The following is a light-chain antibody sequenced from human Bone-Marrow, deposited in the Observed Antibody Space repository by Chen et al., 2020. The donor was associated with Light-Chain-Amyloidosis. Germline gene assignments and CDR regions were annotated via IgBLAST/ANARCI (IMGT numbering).Light chain of an antibody. CDR3: QQYGTSPLT. Sequence: EIVFTQSPVTLSLSPGEGANLSCRASQTISSNYLTWYQQKFGQAPRLLIYGSSSRATGIPDRFTGSGSGTDFTLTINRLEPEDFAMYYCQQYGTSPLTFGGGTKVEI. CDR1: QTISSNY. CDR2: GSS. J-gene: IGKJ4*01. V-gene: IGKV3-20*01.